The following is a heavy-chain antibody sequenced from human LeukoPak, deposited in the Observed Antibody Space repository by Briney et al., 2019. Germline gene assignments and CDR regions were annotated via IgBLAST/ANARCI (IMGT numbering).Heavy chain of an antibody. CDR1: GGSISSYY. V-gene: IGHV4-59*08. J-gene: IGHJ4*02. CDR2: IYYSGST. Sequence: SETLSLTCTVSGGSISSYYWSWIRQPPGKGLEWIGYIYYSGSTNYNPSLKSRVTISVDTPKNQFSLKLSSVTAADTAVYYCARQGPYSSSWLDYWGQGTLVTVSS. CDR3: ARQGPYSSSWLDY. D-gene: IGHD6-13*01.